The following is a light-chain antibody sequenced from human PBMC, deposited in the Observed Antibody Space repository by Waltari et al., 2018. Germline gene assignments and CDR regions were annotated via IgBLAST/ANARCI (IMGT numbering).Light chain of an antibody. V-gene: IGKV1-39*01. CDR3: QQSYRSPYT. CDR1: QNINRY. J-gene: IGKJ2*01. CDR2: AAS. Sequence: DIQMTQSPSSLSASVGDRVTISCRASQNINRYLNWYQQKPGKAPKLLICAASTLQSGVPSRFSGSGSGTDFTLTISSLQPEDSASYYCQQSYRSPYTFGQGTKVEV.